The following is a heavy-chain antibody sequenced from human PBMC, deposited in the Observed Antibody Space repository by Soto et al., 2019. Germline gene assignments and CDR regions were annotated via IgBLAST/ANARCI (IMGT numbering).Heavy chain of an antibody. CDR3: ARDSSSWYNSPRWFDP. CDR1: GDSVSSNSAA. Sequence: SQTLSLTCAISGDSVSSNSAAWNWIRQSPSRGLEWLGRTYYRSKWYNDYAVSVKSRITINPDTSKNQFSLQLNSVTPEDTAVYYCARDSSSWYNSPRWFDPWGQGTLVTVSS. J-gene: IGHJ5*02. V-gene: IGHV6-1*01. D-gene: IGHD6-13*01. CDR2: TYYRSKWYN.